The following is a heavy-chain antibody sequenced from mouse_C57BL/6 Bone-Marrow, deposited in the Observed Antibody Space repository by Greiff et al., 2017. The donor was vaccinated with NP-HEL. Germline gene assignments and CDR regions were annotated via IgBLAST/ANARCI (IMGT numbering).Heavy chain of an antibody. CDR1: GYAFSSYW. D-gene: IGHD1-1*01. J-gene: IGHJ1*03. Sequence: QVQLQQSGAELVKPGASVKISCKASGYAFSSYWMNWVKQRPGTGLEWIGQIYPGDGDTNYNGKFKGKATLTADKSSSTAYMQLSSLTSEDSAVYFCTTVVAKWYFDVWGTGTTVTVSS. CDR2: IYPGDGDT. V-gene: IGHV1-82*01. CDR3: TTVVAKWYFDV.